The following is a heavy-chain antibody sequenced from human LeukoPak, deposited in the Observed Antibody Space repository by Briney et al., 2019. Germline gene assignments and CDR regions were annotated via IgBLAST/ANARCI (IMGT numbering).Heavy chain of an antibody. CDR1: GDSISSSNYY. J-gene: IGHJ3*02. CDR3: AREGYSSGWYAFDI. V-gene: IGHV4-39*07. D-gene: IGHD6-19*01. Sequence: PSETLSLTCTVSGDSISSSNYYWGWIRQPPGKGLEWIGSFYYSVKTYYNPSLKSRVTISVDTSKNQFSLKLSSVTAADTAVYYCAREGYSSGWYAFDIWGQGTMVTVSS. CDR2: FYYSVKT.